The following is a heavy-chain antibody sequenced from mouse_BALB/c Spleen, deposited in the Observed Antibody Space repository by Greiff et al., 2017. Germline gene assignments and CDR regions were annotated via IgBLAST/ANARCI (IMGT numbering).Heavy chain of an antibody. CDR1: SFSLTSFG. Sequence: VKLMESGPGLVQPSQSLSITCTVSSFSLTSFGIHWVRQSPGTGLEWLGVIWSAGSTDYNAAFISRLSISKDNSKSQVFFKMNSLQGNDTAIYYCARERDGFNAVDYWGQGTSVTVSS. J-gene: IGHJ4*01. CDR3: ARERDGFNAVDY. CDR2: IWSAGST. D-gene: IGHD1-1*01. V-gene: IGHV2-2*02.